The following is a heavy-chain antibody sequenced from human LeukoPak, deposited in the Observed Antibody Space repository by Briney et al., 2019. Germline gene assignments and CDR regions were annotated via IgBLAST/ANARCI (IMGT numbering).Heavy chain of an antibody. Sequence: GSLRLSCAASGFAFSTYAMNWVRQAPGEGLEWVSALSGSDESTYYADSVKGRFTISRDKSTNTVYLQMNSLRAEDTAVYYCAKERCSTSCCLFDSWGQGTLVTVSS. CDR2: LSGSDEST. V-gene: IGHV3-23*01. D-gene: IGHD2-2*01. CDR3: AKERCSTSCCLFDS. CDR1: GFAFSTYA. J-gene: IGHJ4*02.